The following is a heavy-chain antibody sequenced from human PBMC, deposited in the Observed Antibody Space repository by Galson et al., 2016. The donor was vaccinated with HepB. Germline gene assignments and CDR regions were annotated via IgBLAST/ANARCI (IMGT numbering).Heavy chain of an antibody. J-gene: IGHJ4*02. Sequence: CAISGDSVSSYTGVWNWIRQSPSRGLEWLGRTYYRSQWYYHYAESVKGRITIYPDTSKNHFSLRLTSVTPEDTVVYYCARDSPGNSFFDYWSQGTLVTVSS. V-gene: IGHV6-1*01. CDR1: GDSVSSYTGV. CDR2: TYYRSQWYY. CDR3: ARDSPGNSFFDY. D-gene: IGHD4-23*01.